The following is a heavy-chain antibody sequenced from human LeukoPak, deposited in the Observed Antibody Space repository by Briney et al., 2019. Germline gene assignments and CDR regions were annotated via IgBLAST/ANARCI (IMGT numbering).Heavy chain of an antibody. CDR1: GFTVSSNY. CDR2: IYSGGST. V-gene: IGHV3-53*01. J-gene: IGHJ6*03. D-gene: IGHD4-23*01. CDR3: ARSTVVTGPYYYYYMDV. Sequence: PGGSLRLSCAASGFTVSSNYMSWVRQAPGKGLEWVSVIYSGGSTYYADSVKGRFTISRDNSKNTLYLQMNSLRAEDTAVYYCARSTVVTGPYYYYYMDVWGKGTTVTVS.